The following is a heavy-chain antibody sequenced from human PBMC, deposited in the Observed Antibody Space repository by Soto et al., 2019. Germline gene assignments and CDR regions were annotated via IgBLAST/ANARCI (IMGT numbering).Heavy chain of an antibody. D-gene: IGHD3-3*01. CDR3: VSLIGVDILRDY. CDR1: GYTFTDYF. Sequence: GASVKFSCKASGYTFTDYFVHWVRQAPGQGPEWMGIINPDGGTTSYAQKFQGRVTMTSDTSTSTLYMELRSLRSEDTAVYYCVSLIGVDILRDYWGQGTRVTVSS. J-gene: IGHJ4*02. V-gene: IGHV1-46*01. CDR2: INPDGGTT.